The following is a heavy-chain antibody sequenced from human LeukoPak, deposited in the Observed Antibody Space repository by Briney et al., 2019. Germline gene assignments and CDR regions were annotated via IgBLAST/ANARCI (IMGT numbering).Heavy chain of an antibody. V-gene: IGHV3-23*01. Sequence: AGGSLRLSCAASGFTFSSYAMSWVRQAPGKGLEWVSAISGSGGTTYYADSVKGRFTISRDNSKNTLYLQMNSLRAEDTAIYYCAKTPLGVGSVYHFDYWGQGTLVAVSS. CDR3: AKTPLGVGSVYHFDY. J-gene: IGHJ4*02. CDR2: ISGSGGTT. D-gene: IGHD3-3*01. CDR1: GFTFSSYA.